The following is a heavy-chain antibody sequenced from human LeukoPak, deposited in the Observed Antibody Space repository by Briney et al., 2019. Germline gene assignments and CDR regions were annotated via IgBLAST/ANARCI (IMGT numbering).Heavy chain of an antibody. CDR3: ATISSSWTEYFQH. CDR2: IYYSGST. D-gene: IGHD6-13*01. J-gene: IGHJ1*01. V-gene: IGHV4-39*01. CDR1: GGSISSSGYY. Sequence: PSETLSLTCTVSGGSISSSGYYWGWIRQPPGKGLEWIGAIYYSGSTYYNPSLKSRVAISADTSKHQLSLRLSSVTAADTAVYYCATISSSWTEYFQHWGQGTLVTVSS.